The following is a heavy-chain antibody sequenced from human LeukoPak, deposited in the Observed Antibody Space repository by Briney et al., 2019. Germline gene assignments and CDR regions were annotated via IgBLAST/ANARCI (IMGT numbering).Heavy chain of an antibody. J-gene: IGHJ4*02. Sequence: GGTLRLSCAASGFTFSSYGMSWVRQAPGKRLEWVSAISGSGGSTYYADSVKGRFTISRDNSKNTLYLQMNSLRAEDTAVYYCAKDRWYSSSWYLFPGYWGQGTLVTVSS. V-gene: IGHV3-23*01. D-gene: IGHD6-13*01. CDR1: GFTFSSYG. CDR3: AKDRWYSSSWYLFPGY. CDR2: ISGSGGST.